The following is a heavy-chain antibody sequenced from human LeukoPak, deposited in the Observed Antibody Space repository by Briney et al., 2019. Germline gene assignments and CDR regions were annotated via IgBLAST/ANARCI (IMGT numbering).Heavy chain of an antibody. CDR2: ISGSGGST. D-gene: IGHD2-2*01. CDR1: GFTFSSYA. J-gene: IGHJ4*02. Sequence: PGGSLRLSCAASGFTFSSYAMSWVRQAPGKGLEWVSAISGSGGSTYYADSVKGRFTISRDNSKNTLYLQMNSLRAEDTAVYYCAKGNCSSTSCSRVFGYWGQGTLVTVSS. CDR3: AKGNCSSTSCSRVFGY. V-gene: IGHV3-23*01.